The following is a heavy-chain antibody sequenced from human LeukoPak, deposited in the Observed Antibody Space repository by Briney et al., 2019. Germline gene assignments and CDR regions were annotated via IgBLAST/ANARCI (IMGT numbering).Heavy chain of an antibody. Sequence: SETLSLTCAVYGGSFSGYYWSCIRQPPGKGLEWIGEINHSGSTNYNPSLKSRVTISVDTSKNQFSLKLSSVTAADTAVYYCARGPTPHYWGQGTLVTVSS. CDR3: ARGPTPHY. J-gene: IGHJ4*02. V-gene: IGHV4-34*01. CDR2: INHSGST. CDR1: GGSFSGYY.